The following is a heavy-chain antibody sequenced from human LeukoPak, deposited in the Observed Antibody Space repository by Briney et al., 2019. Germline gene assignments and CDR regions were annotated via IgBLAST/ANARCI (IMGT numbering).Heavy chain of an antibody. CDR1: GGSFSGYY. J-gene: IGHJ6*03. CDR3: ARTGYYFHYYYYYMDV. V-gene: IGHV4-34*01. CDR2: INHSGST. D-gene: IGHD3-9*01. Sequence: SETLSLTCAVYGGSFSGYYWSWTRQPPGKGLEWIGEINHSGSTNYNPSLKSRVTISVDTSKNQFSLKLSSVTAADTAVYYCARTGYYFHYYYYYMDVWGKGTTVTVSS.